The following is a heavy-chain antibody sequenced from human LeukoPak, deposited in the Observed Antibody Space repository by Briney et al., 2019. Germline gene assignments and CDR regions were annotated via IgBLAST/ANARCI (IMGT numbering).Heavy chain of an antibody. CDR1: GFTVSSNY. CDR3: ARGSYGSGSFY. V-gene: IGHV3-66*02. D-gene: IGHD3-10*01. Sequence: GGSLRLSCAASGFTVSSNYMSWVRQAPGKGLEWVSDIYSGGSTYYADSVKGRFTISRDNSKNTLYLQMNSLRAEDTAVYYCARGSYGSGSFYWGQGTLVTVSS. CDR2: IYSGGST. J-gene: IGHJ4*02.